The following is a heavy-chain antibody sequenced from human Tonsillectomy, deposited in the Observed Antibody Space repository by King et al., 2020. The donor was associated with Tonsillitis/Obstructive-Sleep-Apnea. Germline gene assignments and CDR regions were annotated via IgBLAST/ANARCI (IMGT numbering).Heavy chain of an antibody. V-gene: IGHV3-66*01. CDR2: IYSGGST. Sequence: VQLVESGGGLVQPGGSLRLSCAASGFTVSTNYMSWVRQAPGKGLEWVSVIYSGGSTYYADSVKGRLTISRDNSKNTRYLQMNSLRAEDTAVYYCARASYCSGGTCYSLVYWGQGTLVTVSS. D-gene: IGHD2-15*01. J-gene: IGHJ4*02. CDR1: GFTVSTNY. CDR3: ARASYCSGGTCYSLVY.